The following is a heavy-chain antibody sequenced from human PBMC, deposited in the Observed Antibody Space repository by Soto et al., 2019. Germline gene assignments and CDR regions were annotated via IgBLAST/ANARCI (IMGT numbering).Heavy chain of an antibody. CDR3: ARTYCTTTACQAHGIDV. Sequence: SETLSLTCAVSGGSVTTGGYSWSWVRQPPGKALEWIGSIYFGGNTYYNPSLESRVTISADTSKNQISLKLTSVTAAHTAVYYCARTYCTTTACQAHGIDVWGQGTTVTVSS. D-gene: IGHD4-4*01. V-gene: IGHV4-30-2*03. CDR1: GGSVTTGGYS. CDR2: IYFGGNT. J-gene: IGHJ6*02.